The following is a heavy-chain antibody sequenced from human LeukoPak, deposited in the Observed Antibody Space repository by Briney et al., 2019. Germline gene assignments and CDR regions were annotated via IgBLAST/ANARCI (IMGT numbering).Heavy chain of an antibody. V-gene: IGHV3-30*18. CDR2: ISYNGSNK. Sequence: GRSLRLSCAASGFTFSRYGMHWVRQAPGKGLKWVAAISYNGSNKYYADSVEGRFTISRDTSKDTLYLQMDSLRAEDTAVYYCAKEAVTFGGVIATWGQGTLVTVSS. J-gene: IGHJ5*02. CDR3: AKEAVTFGGVIAT. CDR1: GFTFSRYG. D-gene: IGHD3-16*02.